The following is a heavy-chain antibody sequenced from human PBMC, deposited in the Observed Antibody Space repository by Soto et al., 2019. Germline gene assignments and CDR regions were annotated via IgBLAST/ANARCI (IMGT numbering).Heavy chain of an antibody. CDR1: GGSISSGDYY. Sequence: QEQLQESGPGLVKPSQTLSLTCTVSGGSISSGDYYWSWIRQPPGKGLEWIGHISYRGSTYYNPSLKSRVSISVDTSKNQFSLKLTSVTAADTAVYYCARDHLGYGDYGRRFDPWGQGTLVTVSS. D-gene: IGHD4-17*01. V-gene: IGHV4-30-4*01. CDR2: ISYRGST. J-gene: IGHJ5*02. CDR3: ARDHLGYGDYGRRFDP.